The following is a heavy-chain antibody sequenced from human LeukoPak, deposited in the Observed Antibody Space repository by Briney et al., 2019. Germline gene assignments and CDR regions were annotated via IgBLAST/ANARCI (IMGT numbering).Heavy chain of an antibody. CDR2: ISSSSSYI. D-gene: IGHD1-26*01. CDR1: GFTFSSYS. CDR3: ARDRAWTGVGATAYFDY. J-gene: IGHJ4*02. Sequence: KAGGSLRLSRAASGFTFSSYSMNWVRQAPGKGLEWVSSISSSSSYIYYADSVKGRFTISRDNAKNSLYLQMNSLRAEDTAVYYCARDRAWTGVGATAYFDYWGQGTLVTVSS. V-gene: IGHV3-21*01.